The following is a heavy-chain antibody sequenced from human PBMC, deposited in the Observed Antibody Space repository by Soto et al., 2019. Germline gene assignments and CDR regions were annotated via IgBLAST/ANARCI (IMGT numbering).Heavy chain of an antibody. D-gene: IGHD3-10*01. J-gene: IGHJ4*02. CDR1: GYTFTGYY. Sequence: GASVKVSCKASGYTFTGYYMHWVRQAPGQGLEWMGWINPNSGGTNYAQKFQGRVTMTRDTSISAAYMELSRLRSDDTAVYYCAREWLGFGELLLYYFDYWGQGTLVTSPQ. CDR3: AREWLGFGELLLYYFDY. CDR2: INPNSGGT. V-gene: IGHV1-2*02.